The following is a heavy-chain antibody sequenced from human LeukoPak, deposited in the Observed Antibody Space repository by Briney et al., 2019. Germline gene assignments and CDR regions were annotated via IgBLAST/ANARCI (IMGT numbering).Heavy chain of an antibody. V-gene: IGHV3-48*02. Sequence: GGSLRLSCAASGFTFSSYSMNWVRRAPGKGLEWVSYISSSSSTIYYADSVKGRFTISRDNAKNSLYLQMNSLRDEDTAVYYCARDTPITIFDSGMDVWGQGTTVTVSS. J-gene: IGHJ6*02. CDR3: ARDTPITIFDSGMDV. CDR2: ISSSSSTI. D-gene: IGHD3-3*01. CDR1: GFTFSSYS.